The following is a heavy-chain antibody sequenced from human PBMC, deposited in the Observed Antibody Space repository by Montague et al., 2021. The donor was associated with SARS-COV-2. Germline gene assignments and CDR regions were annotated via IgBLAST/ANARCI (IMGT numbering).Heavy chain of an antibody. V-gene: IGHV2-70*01. CDR3: ARIPAVTTGLNYYYYYGMDV. Sequence: PPLVKPTQTLTLTCTFSGFSLSTSGMCVSWIRQPPGKALEWLALIDWDXDKYYSTSLKTRLTISKDTSLNQVVLTMTNMDPVDTATYYCARIPAVTTGLNYYYYYGMDVWGQGTTVTVSS. D-gene: IGHD4-11*01. J-gene: IGHJ6*02. CDR2: IDWDXDK. CDR1: GFSLSTSGMC.